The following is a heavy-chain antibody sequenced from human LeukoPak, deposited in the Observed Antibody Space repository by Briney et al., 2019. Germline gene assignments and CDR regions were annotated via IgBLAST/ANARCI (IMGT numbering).Heavy chain of an antibody. CDR3: AREIAGCVGGCGGENLDY. D-gene: IGHD2-21*02. Sequence: PSETLSLTCTVSGGSISSTNYYWSWIRQPPGKGLEWGGNIYYSGSTNYNPSLKRRVTISVDTSKNQFFLKLSSVTAADTAVYYCAREIAGCVGGCGGENLDYWGQGTLVTVSS. CDR2: IYYSGST. V-gene: IGHV4-61*01. J-gene: IGHJ4*02. CDR1: GGSISSTNYY.